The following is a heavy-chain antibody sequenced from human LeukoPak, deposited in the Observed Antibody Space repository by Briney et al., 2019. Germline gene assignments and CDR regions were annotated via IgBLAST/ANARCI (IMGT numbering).Heavy chain of an antibody. CDR3: AKALIRVYFDY. J-gene: IGHJ4*02. Sequence: GGSLRLSCAASGFTFSFYGMNWVRQAPGKGLEWVSAISGSGGSTYYADSVKGRFTISRDNSKNTLYLQMNSLRAEDTAVYYCAKALIRVYFDYWGQGTLVTVSS. CDR2: ISGSGGST. D-gene: IGHD3-16*01. CDR1: GFTFSFYG. V-gene: IGHV3-23*01.